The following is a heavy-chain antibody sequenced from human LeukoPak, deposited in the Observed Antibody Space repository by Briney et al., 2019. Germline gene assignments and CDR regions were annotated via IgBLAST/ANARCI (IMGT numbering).Heavy chain of an antibody. Sequence: PGGSLRLSCAASGFTFSSYAMHWVRQAPGKGLEWVAVISYDGSNKYYADSVKGRFTISRDNSKNTLYLQMNSLRAEDTAVYYCVEREVTGYYGMDVWGQGTTVTVSS. J-gene: IGHJ6*02. CDR2: ISYDGSNK. CDR3: VEREVTGYYGMDV. CDR1: GFTFSSYA. V-gene: IGHV3-30-3*01. D-gene: IGHD7-27*01.